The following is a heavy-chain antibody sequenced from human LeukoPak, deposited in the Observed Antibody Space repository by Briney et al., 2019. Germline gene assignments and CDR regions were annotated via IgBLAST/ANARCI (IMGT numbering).Heavy chain of an antibody. V-gene: IGHV1-2*04. D-gene: IGHD6-13*01. J-gene: IGHJ6*02. Sequence: GASVKVSCKASGYTFTGCYMHWVRQAPGQGLEWMGWINPNSGGTNYAQKFQGWVTMTRDTSISTAYMELSRLRSDDTAVYYCALGTGAAATMDVWGQGTTVTVSS. CDR1: GYTFTGCY. CDR2: INPNSGGT. CDR3: ALGTGAAATMDV.